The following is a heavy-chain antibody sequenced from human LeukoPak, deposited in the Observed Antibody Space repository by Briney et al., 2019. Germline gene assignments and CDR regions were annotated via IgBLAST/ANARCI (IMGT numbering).Heavy chain of an antibody. CDR2: INHSGST. CDR3: ERGRPYDILTGYYNERYFDY. J-gene: IGHJ4*02. CDR1: GGSFSGYY. Sequence: PSETLSLTCAVYGGSFSGYYWNWIRQPPGKGLEWIGEINHSGSTNYNPSLKSRVTISVDTSKNDFSLKLSSVTAADTAVYYFERGRPYDILTGYYNERYFDYWGQRTLVTVSS. V-gene: IGHV4-34*01. D-gene: IGHD3-9*01.